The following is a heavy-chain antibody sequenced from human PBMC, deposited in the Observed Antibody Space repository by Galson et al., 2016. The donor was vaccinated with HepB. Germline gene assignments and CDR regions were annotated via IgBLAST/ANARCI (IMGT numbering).Heavy chain of an antibody. CDR3: AKGGLDKARIAFDY. CDR1: GFTFSISA. V-gene: IGHV3-23*01. D-gene: IGHD2-21*01. CDR2: ISGSGGST. Sequence: SLRLSCAVSGFTFSISAMSWVRQAPGKGLEWLSVISGSGGSTYYADSVKGRFTISRDNSKNTLYLQMNRLRAEDTAVYYCAKGGLDKARIAFDYWGQGTLVTVSS. J-gene: IGHJ4*02.